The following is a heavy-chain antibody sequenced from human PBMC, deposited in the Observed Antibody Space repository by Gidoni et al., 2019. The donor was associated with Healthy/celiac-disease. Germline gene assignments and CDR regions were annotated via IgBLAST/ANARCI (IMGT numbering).Heavy chain of an antibody. CDR3: ARDREMHEGYYYGMDV. D-gene: IGHD1-26*01. CDR2: IYYSGST. J-gene: IGHJ6*02. V-gene: IGHV4-30-4*01. CDR1: CSISSGDYY. Sequence: CSISSGDYYWSWIRQPPGKGLEWIGYIYYSGSTYYNPSLKSRVTISVDTSKNQFSLKLSSVTAADTAVYYCARDREMHEGYYYGMDVWGQGTTVTVSS.